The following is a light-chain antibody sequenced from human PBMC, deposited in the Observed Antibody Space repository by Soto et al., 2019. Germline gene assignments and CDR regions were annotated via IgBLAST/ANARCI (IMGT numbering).Light chain of an antibody. Sequence: DIQMTQSPSSVSASVGDRVTITCRASQGISTWLAWYQQKPGKAPRLLIYAASTLQTGVPLRFRGSGSGTDFTLTISSLQPEDFATYYCQPANSFPRTFGQGTKVEIK. CDR3: QPANSFPRT. CDR1: QGISTW. J-gene: IGKJ1*01. V-gene: IGKV1-12*01. CDR2: AAS.